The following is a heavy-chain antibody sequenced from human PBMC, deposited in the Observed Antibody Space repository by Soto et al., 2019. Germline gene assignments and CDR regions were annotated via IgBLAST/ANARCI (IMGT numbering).Heavy chain of an antibody. CDR2: ISYDGSNK. CDR3: AREGYSSSSEGYYYYYGMDV. V-gene: IGHV3-30*04. J-gene: IGHJ6*02. D-gene: IGHD6-6*01. CDR1: GFTFSSYA. Sequence: GGSLRLSCAASGFTFSSYAMHWVRQAPGKGLEWVAVISYDGSNKYYADSVKGRFNISRDNSKNTLYLHMNSLRAEDTAVYYCAREGYSSSSEGYYYYYGMDVWGQGTTVTVSS.